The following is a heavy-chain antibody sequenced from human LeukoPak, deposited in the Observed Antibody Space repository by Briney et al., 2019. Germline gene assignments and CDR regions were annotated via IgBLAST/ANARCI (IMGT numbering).Heavy chain of an antibody. J-gene: IGHJ6*03. D-gene: IGHD3-9*01. CDR1: GDSISSYY. Sequence: SETLSLTCTVSGDSISSYYWSWIRQPPGKGLEWIGYIYYSGSTNYNPSLESRVTISIDTSKNQFSLKLSSVTAADTAVYYCARGRYDILTGYFRRSYYMDIWGKGTTVTVSS. CDR3: ARGRYDILTGYFRRSYYMDI. V-gene: IGHV4-59*12. CDR2: IYYSGST.